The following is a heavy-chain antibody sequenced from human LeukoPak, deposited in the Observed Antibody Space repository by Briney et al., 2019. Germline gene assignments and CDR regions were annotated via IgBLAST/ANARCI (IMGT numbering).Heavy chain of an antibody. V-gene: IGHV4-34*01. J-gene: IGHJ6*02. Sequence: SETLSLTCAVYGGSFSGYYWSWIRQPPGKGLEWIGEINHSGSTNYNPSLKSRVTISVDTSKNQFSLKLSSVTAADTAVYYCARTGYSSGRVSNYYGMDVWGQGTTVTVSS. CDR2: INHSGST. CDR3: ARTGYSSGRVSNYYGMDV. CDR1: GGSFSGYY. D-gene: IGHD6-19*01.